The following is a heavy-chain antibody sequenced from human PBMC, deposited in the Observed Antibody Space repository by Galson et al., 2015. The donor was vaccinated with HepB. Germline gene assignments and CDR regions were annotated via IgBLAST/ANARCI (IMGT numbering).Heavy chain of an antibody. J-gene: IGHJ6*03. D-gene: IGHD6-13*01. CDR3: ARPYSSSWKDYYYYYMDV. CDR2: ISSSSSYI. CDR1: GFTFSSYS. Sequence: SLRLSCAASGFTFSSYSMNWVRQAPGKGLEWGSSISSSSSYIYYADSVKGRFTISRDNAKNSLYLQMNSLRAEDTAVYYCARPYSSSWKDYYYYYMDVWGKGTTVTVSS. V-gene: IGHV3-21*01.